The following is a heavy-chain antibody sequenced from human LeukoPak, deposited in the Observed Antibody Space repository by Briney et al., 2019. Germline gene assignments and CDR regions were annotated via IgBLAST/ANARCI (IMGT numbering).Heavy chain of an antibody. V-gene: IGHV4-30-4*07. J-gene: IGHJ3*02. CDR1: GGSISSGGYS. CDR3: ARGGLGAFDI. Sequence: SATLSLTCTVSGGSISSGGYSWSWIRQPPGKGLEWIGYIHYSGSTYYNPSLKSRVTISVDTSKNQFSLKLSSVTAADTAVYYCARGGLGAFDIWGQGTMVTVSS. CDR2: IHYSGST.